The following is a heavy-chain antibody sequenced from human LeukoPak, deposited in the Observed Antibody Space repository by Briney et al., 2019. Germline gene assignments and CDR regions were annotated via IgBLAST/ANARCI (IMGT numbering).Heavy chain of an antibody. D-gene: IGHD3-22*01. CDR3: ARLVVEDASDI. V-gene: IGHV4-59*01. J-gene: IGHJ3*02. Sequence: PLETLSLTCTVSGGSISSYYWSWIRQPPGKGLEWIGYIYYSGSTNYNPSLKSRVTISVDTSKNQFSLKLSSVTAADTAVYYCARLVVEDASDIWGQGTMVTVSS. CDR2: IYYSGST. CDR1: GGSISSYY.